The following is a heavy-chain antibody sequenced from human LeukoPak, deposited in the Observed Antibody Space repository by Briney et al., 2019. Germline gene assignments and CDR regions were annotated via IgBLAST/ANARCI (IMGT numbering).Heavy chain of an antibody. CDR1: GASINNNF. CDR2: IYSSGSA. Sequence: SETLSLTCTVSGASINNNFWTWIRQPPGKGLEWIGYIYSSGSANYNPSLKSRVIISGDTSKNQISLNLTSVTAADTAVYFCARHRDYYDTWGHGALVTVSS. CDR3: ARHRDYYDT. V-gene: IGHV4-59*08. D-gene: IGHD3-22*01. J-gene: IGHJ4*01.